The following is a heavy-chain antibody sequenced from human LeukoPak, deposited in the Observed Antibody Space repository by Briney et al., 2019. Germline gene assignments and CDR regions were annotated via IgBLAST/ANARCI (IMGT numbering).Heavy chain of an antibody. J-gene: IGHJ6*02. CDR3: ARGGLGNYDFWSGYYGNYYYGMDV. V-gene: IGHV4-59*01. D-gene: IGHD3-3*01. Sequence: SETLSLTCTVSGGSISGYYWSWIRQPPGKGLEWIGYIYYSGSTNYSPSLKSRVTISVDTSKNQFSLKLSSVTAADTAVYYCARGGLGNYDFWSGYYGNYYYGMDVWGQGTTVTVSS. CDR1: GGSISGYY. CDR2: IYYSGST.